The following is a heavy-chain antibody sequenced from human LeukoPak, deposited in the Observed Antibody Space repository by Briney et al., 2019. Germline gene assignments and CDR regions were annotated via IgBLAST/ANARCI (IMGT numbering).Heavy chain of an antibody. V-gene: IGHV4-59*01. Sequence: SETLSLTCTVSGGSINSYYWSWIRQPPGKGLEWIAYIYYSGSTSYNPSLKSRVTISVDTSKNQFSLKLNSVAAADTAMYYCARLFHPALSGNYPFDYWGQGTLVTVSS. D-gene: IGHD1-26*01. J-gene: IGHJ4*02. CDR2: IYYSGST. CDR1: GGSINSYY. CDR3: ARLFHPALSGNYPFDY.